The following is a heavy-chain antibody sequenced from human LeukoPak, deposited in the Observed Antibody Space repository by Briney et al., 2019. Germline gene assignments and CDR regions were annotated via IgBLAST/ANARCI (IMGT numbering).Heavy chain of an antibody. CDR1: GFTFSSYA. CDR2: ISHTGGST. J-gene: IGHJ4*02. V-gene: IGHV3-23*01. CDR3: AKGFSSTWHTLTYTPFYNY. Sequence: GESLRLSCAASGFTFSSYAMSWVRQAPGKGLKWVSSISHTGGSTHYADSVKGRFTISRDNSKNTLYLQMNNLRAEDTAVYYCAKGFSSTWHTLTYTPFYNYWGQGTLATVSS. D-gene: IGHD2-2*01.